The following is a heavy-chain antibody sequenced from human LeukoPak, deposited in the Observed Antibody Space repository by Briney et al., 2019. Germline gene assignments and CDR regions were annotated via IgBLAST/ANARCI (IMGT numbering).Heavy chain of an antibody. V-gene: IGHV4-59*12. D-gene: IGHD3-10*01. Sequence: SETLSLTCTVSGGSISGYDWSWIRQPPGKGLEWIGFIYYSGSTSYNPSLKSRVTISVDTSKNQFSLKLSSVTAADTAVYYCARDAGYYGSGGTFDYWGQGTLVTVSS. CDR1: GGSISGYD. CDR3: ARDAGYYGSGGTFDY. CDR2: IYYSGST. J-gene: IGHJ4*02.